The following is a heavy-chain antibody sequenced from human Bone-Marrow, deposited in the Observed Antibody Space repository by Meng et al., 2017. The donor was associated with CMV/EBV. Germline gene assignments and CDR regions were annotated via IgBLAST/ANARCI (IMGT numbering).Heavy chain of an antibody. J-gene: IGHJ3*02. CDR1: GFTFNTYY. CDR2: IVTAGDT. D-gene: IGHD1-7*01. Sequence: GGSLRLSCAASGFTFNTYYMHWVRQPTGKGLEWVSSIVTAGDTYYPVSVKGRFTISRENVKHSLYLQMNSLRAGDTAVYYWARGVMAPGITGTKGPFDIWGQGTMVTVSS. V-gene: IGHV3-13*01. CDR3: ARGVMAPGITGTKGPFDI.